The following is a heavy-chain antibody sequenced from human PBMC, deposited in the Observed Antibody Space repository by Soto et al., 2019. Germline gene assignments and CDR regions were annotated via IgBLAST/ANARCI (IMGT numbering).Heavy chain of an antibody. CDR1: GDSINNSHW. V-gene: IGHV4-4*02. CDR2: TYHSGTT. Sequence: QVQLQESGPGLVQPSGTLSLTCAVSGDSINNSHWWRWVLQTPGKGLEWIGDTYHSGTTTYNPSHKTRVTISIDKYQNQFALKMNSVTAADTAVYYCAREVNSSPARGPNWFYPWGQGTLVTASS. CDR3: AREVNSSPARGPNWFYP. J-gene: IGHJ5*02. D-gene: IGHD6-13*01.